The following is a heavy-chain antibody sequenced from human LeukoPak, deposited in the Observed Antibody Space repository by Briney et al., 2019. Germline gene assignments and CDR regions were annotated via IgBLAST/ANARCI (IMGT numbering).Heavy chain of an antibody. CDR3: ARDRRSTYYYGWGSYYKY. Sequence: GASVKVSCKASGYTFTSYGISWVRQAPGQGLEWMGWISAYNGSRNYAQTLQGRVTMTTDTSTSTAYMELRSLRADDTGVYYCARDRRSTYYYGWGSYYKYWGQGALVTVSS. J-gene: IGHJ4*02. V-gene: IGHV1-18*01. CDR2: ISAYNGSR. CDR1: GYTFTSYG. D-gene: IGHD3-10*01.